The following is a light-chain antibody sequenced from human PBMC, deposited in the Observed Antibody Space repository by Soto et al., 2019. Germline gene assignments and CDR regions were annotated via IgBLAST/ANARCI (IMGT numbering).Light chain of an antibody. CDR2: GAS. CDR1: QSVSSNY. V-gene: IGKV3-20*01. Sequence: EIVLTQSPGTLSLSPGERATLSCRASQSVSSNYLAWYQQTPGQAPRLLIYGASSRATGIPDRFSGSASGTDFTLTISRLEPEDFEVYYWQQYGSSPQTFGQGTKVEIK. J-gene: IGKJ1*01. CDR3: QQYGSSPQT.